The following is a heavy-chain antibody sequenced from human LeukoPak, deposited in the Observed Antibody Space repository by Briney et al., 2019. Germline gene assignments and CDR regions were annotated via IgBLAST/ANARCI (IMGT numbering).Heavy chain of an antibody. CDR2: IKSKTDGGTT. CDR3: TTRYYDFWSGHPSDVDY. Sequence: GGSLRLSCAASGFTFSNAWMSWVCQAPGKGLEWVGRIKSKTDGGTTDYAAPVKGRFTISRDDSKNTLYLQMNSLKTEDTAVYYCTTRYYDFWSGHPSDVDYWGQGTLVTVSS. D-gene: IGHD3-3*01. V-gene: IGHV3-15*01. CDR1: GFTFSNAW. J-gene: IGHJ4*02.